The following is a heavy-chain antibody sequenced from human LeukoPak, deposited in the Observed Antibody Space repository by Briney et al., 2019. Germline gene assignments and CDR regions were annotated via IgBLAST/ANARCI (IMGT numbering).Heavy chain of an antibody. CDR3: ARGGIQVSGIDEFDY. V-gene: IGHV3-13*01. CDR1: GFTFIDYD. CDR2: IGIRGDT. D-gene: IGHD6-19*01. Sequence: SGGSLRLSCAASGFTFIDYDMHWVRRVIGKGLEWVSAIGIRGDTHYSGSVKGRFTISRENAESSLYLQMNSLRAEDTAVYYCARGGIQVSGIDEFDYWGQGTLVTVSS. J-gene: IGHJ4*02.